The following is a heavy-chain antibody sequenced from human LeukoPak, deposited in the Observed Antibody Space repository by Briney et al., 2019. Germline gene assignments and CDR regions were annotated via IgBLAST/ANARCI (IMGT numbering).Heavy chain of an antibody. V-gene: IGHV3-30*04. Sequence: GGSLRLSGAASGFTFANYVTHWVRQAPGKGLEWVAVTSPDEGLKFYGDSVKGRFTISRDNSKNTMYLQMNNLREEDTAVYYCTRDPILGAPDYFDYWGQGTLVTVSS. D-gene: IGHD1-26*01. CDR2: TSPDEGLK. J-gene: IGHJ4*02. CDR3: TRDPILGAPDYFDY. CDR1: GFTFANYV.